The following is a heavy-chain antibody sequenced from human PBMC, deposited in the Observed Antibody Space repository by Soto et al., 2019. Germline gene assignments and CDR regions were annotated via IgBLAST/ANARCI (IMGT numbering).Heavy chain of an antibody. J-gene: IGHJ3*02. CDR2: ITGSGGTI. Sequence: PGGSLRLSCAASGFTFSDYYMSWIRQAPGKGLEWVSYITGSGGTIYYADSVKGRFTISRDNAKNSLSLQMNSLRAEDTALYYCARLLGDLDAFDIWGQGTMVTVSS. D-gene: IGHD4-17*01. CDR3: ARLLGDLDAFDI. V-gene: IGHV3-11*01. CDR1: GFTFSDYY.